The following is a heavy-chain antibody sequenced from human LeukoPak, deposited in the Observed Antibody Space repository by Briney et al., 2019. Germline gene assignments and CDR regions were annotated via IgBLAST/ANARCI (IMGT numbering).Heavy chain of an antibody. Sequence: PGGSLSLSCAASGFTVRRIYRGGVPPAPGEGRGGVLGIYSVGRTYSPDSAKGRFTISRDNSKNSLYLQMNSLRAEDTALYYCARSYYDSSGPSAWYFDLWGRGTLVTVSS. CDR2: IYSVGRT. D-gene: IGHD3-22*01. CDR3: ARSYYDSSGPSAWYFDL. J-gene: IGHJ2*01. V-gene: IGHV3-53*01. CDR1: GFTVRRIY.